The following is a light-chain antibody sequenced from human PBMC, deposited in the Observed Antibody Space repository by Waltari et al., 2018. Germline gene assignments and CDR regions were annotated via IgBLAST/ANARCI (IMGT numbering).Light chain of an antibody. CDR1: QGGGRA. CDR3: QHYVRLPGT. J-gene: IGKJ1*01. V-gene: IGKV3-20*01. CDR2: GAS. Sequence: SCRASQGGGRALAWYQDKPGQAARLLLYGASSRATGIPETFSGSESGKEFGHSISRLEPEDFAVYDCQHYVRLPGTFGQGTKVEIK.